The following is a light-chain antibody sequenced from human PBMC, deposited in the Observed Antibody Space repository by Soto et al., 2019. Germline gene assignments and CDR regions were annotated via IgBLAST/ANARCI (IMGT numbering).Light chain of an antibody. Sequence: QSVLTQPASVSGSPGQSITISCTGTSSDIGTYNYVSWYQQHPGNVPKLIIYEVNNRPTGVSYRFSGSKSANTASLTISGLRAEDEADYYCSPLTNINTPVLGPGTKATVL. CDR1: SSDIGTYNY. V-gene: IGLV2-14*03. CDR3: SPLTNINTPV. J-gene: IGLJ1*01. CDR2: EVN.